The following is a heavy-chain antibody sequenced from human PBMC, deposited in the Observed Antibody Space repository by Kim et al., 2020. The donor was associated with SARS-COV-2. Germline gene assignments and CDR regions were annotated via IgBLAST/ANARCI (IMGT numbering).Heavy chain of an antibody. J-gene: IGHJ4*02. CDR1: GFTFSSYS. D-gene: IGHD6-13*01. V-gene: IGHV3-21*01. CDR2: ISSSSSYI. Sequence: GGSLRLSCAASGFTFSSYSMNWVRQAPGKGLEWVSSISSSSSYIYYADSVKGRFTISRDNAKNSLYLQMNSLRAEDTAVYYCARAGVPQLVPRGWGQGTLVTVSS. CDR3: ARAGVPQLVPRG.